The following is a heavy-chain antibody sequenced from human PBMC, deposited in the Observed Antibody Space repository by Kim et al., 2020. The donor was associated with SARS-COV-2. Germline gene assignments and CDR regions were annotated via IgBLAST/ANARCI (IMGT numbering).Heavy chain of an antibody. CDR3: ARDFTADYFDY. Sequence: GGSLRLSCAASGFTFNAYSMHWVRQPPGKGLEWVAVIWYDESKKYYAESVNGRFIVSRDNSKNTLYLQMNSLKAEDTAVYYCARDFTADYFDYWGQGTLV. V-gene: IGHV3-33*08. CDR1: GFTFNAYS. D-gene: IGHD2-21*02. J-gene: IGHJ4*02. CDR2: IWYDESKK.